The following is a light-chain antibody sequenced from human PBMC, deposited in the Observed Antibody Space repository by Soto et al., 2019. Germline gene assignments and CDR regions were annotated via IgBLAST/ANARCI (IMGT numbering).Light chain of an antibody. Sequence: EIVLTQSPATLSLSPVERATLSCRASPNVSDYLAWYQQKPGQAPRLLIYDASNRATGIPARFSGSGSGTDFSLTISSLESEDFAIYYCQQRANWPPVTFGQGTRLEIK. CDR2: DAS. J-gene: IGKJ5*01. CDR3: QQRANWPPVT. CDR1: PNVSDY. V-gene: IGKV3-11*01.